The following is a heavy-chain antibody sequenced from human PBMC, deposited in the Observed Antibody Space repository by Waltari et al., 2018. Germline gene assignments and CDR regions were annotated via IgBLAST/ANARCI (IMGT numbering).Heavy chain of an antibody. CDR3: STGGGTSDY. CDR2: IRRKTDGETI. V-gene: IGHV3-15*01. Sequence: EVQLVESGGGLVEPGGSLRSSCAASGSTFGHAWRACIRQAPGKGLEWVGRIRRKTDGETIDYAAPVKGRFSISRDDSRSTLYLQMNSLKIEDAGVYFCSTGGGTSDYWGQGTLVTVSS. D-gene: IGHD3-16*01. J-gene: IGHJ4*02. CDR1: GSTFGHAW.